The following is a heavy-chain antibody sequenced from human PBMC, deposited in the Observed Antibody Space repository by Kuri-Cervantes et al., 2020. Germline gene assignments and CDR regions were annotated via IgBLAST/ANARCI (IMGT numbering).Heavy chain of an antibody. CDR3: ASDYYDSSGYCAFDI. Sequence: SETLSLTCAVYGGSFSGYYWSWIRQPPGKGLEWIGEINHSGSTNYNPSLKSRVTISVDTSKNQFSLKLSSVTAADTAVYYCASDYYDSSGYCAFDIWGQGTMVTVSS. CDR2: INHSGST. V-gene: IGHV4-34*01. CDR1: GGSFSGYY. D-gene: IGHD3-22*01. J-gene: IGHJ3*02.